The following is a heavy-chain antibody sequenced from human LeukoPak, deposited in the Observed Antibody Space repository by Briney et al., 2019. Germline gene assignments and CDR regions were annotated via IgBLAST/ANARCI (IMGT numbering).Heavy chain of an antibody. CDR1: GFTFSNAW. Sequence: GGSLRLSCAASGFTFSNAWMSWVRQAPGKGLEWVAAMYTGGTTYYADSVTGRFTISRDNSKNTLYLHMNSLRAEDTAVYYCAKDEATSGGGLASWGQGTLVSVSS. V-gene: IGHV3-53*01. J-gene: IGHJ4*02. D-gene: IGHD3-16*01. CDR3: AKDEATSGGGLAS. CDR2: MYTGGTT.